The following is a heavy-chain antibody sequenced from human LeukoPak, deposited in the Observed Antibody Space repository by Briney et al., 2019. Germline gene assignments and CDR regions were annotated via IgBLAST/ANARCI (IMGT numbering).Heavy chain of an antibody. CDR1: DGSINSYY. Sequence: SGTLSLTCSVSDGSINSYYWSWIRQPPGKGLEWIGYIYYSGSTYYNPSLKSRVTISVDTSKNQFSLKLSSVTAADTAVYYCARDLLNEGNHLDYWGQGTLVTVSS. CDR3: ARDLLNEGNHLDY. CDR2: IYYSGST. V-gene: IGHV4-30-4*01. J-gene: IGHJ4*02. D-gene: IGHD4-23*01.